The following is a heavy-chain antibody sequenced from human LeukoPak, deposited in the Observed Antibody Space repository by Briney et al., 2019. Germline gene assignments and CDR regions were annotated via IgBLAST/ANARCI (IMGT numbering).Heavy chain of an antibody. CDR1: NDSISSGDYY. V-gene: IGHV4-30-4*01. CDR2: VFHRGGT. Sequence: SETLSLTCTVSNDSISSGDYYWNWIRQPPGKGLEWIGYVFHRGGTSYNPSLKSRILFSVDTSQNQFSLKLNSVTAADTAVYYCVREILYCSGGSCYRGPFDNWGQGTLVTVSA. D-gene: IGHD2-15*01. CDR3: VREILYCSGGSCYRGPFDN. J-gene: IGHJ4*02.